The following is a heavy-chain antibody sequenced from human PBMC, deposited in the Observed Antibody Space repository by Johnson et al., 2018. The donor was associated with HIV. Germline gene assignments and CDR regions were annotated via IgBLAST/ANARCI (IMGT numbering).Heavy chain of an antibody. Sequence: VQLVESGGGVVQPGRSLRLSCAASGFTFSSYSMSWVRQAPGKGLEWVSAISGSGGSTYYADSVQCRFTIPRDNSKNTLYLQMNSLRAEDTAVYYCAKEEGIAAAGGAFDSWGQGTMVTVSS. CDR1: GFTFSSYS. J-gene: IGHJ3*02. V-gene: IGHV3-23*04. CDR2: ISGSGGST. D-gene: IGHD6-13*01. CDR3: AKEEGIAAAGGAFDS.